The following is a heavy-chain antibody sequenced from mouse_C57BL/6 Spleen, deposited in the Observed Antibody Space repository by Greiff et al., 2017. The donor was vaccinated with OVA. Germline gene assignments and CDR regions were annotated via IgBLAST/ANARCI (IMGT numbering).Heavy chain of an antibody. Sequence: QVQLQQPGAELVRPGSSVKLSCKASGYTFTSYWMDWVKQRPGQGLEWIGNIYPSDSETHYNQKFKDKATLTVDKSSSTAYMQLSSLTSEDSAVDYCARNDDYDRYFDVWGTGTTVTVSS. V-gene: IGHV1-61*01. CDR1: GYTFTSYW. D-gene: IGHD2-4*01. CDR2: IYPSDSET. J-gene: IGHJ1*03. CDR3: ARNDDYDRYFDV.